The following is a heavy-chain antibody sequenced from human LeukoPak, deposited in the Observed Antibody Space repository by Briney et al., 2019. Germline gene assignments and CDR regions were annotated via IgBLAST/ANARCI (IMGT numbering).Heavy chain of an antibody. CDR1: GFTFSDHY. D-gene: IGHD3-22*01. Sequence: LRLSCAASGFTFSDHYLTWIRQHPGKGLEWIGYIYYSGSTYYNPSLKSRVTISVDTSKNQFSLKLSSVTAADTAVYYCARTSSSGYHFDYWGQGTLVTVSS. J-gene: IGHJ4*02. CDR2: IYYSGST. V-gene: IGHV4-31*02. CDR3: ARTSSSGYHFDY.